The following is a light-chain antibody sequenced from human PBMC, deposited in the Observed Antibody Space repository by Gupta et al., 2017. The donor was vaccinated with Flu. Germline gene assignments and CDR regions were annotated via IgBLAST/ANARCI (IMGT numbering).Light chain of an antibody. CDR1: ALPKKY. Sequence: SYDLTQPPSASASPGQTARITCAGDALPKKYAYWYQQKSGQAPVLIIYEDRKRPSGIPERFSGSSSGTMATLTISGAQVEDEADYYCYSTDTSGNHRVFGGGTNLTVL. V-gene: IGLV3-10*01. CDR3: YSTDTSGNHRV. CDR2: EDR. J-gene: IGLJ3*02.